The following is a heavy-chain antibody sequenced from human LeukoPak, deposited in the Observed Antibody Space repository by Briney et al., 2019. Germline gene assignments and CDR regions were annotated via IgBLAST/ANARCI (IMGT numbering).Heavy chain of an antibody. CDR3: ARSDGYGLVGI. J-gene: IGHJ3*02. Sequence: PSETLSLTCRVSGVSISSGSDYWGWIRQPPGKTLEWIGSIYSSGSTYYNSSLKSRVIILIDTAKNHFSLNLSSVTAADTAVYYCARSDGYGLVGIWGQGTMVTVSS. V-gene: IGHV4-39*07. CDR2: IYSSGST. CDR1: GVSISSGSDY. D-gene: IGHD3-10*01.